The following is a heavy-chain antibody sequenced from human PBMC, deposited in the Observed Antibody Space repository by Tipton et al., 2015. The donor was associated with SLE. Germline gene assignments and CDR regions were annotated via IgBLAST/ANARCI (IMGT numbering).Heavy chain of an antibody. CDR2: IIPIFGTA. CDR3: ARAGMAAAHYYYYGMDV. Sequence: QLVQSGAEVKKPGASVKVSCKASGYTFTSYGISWVRQAPGQGLEWMGVIIPIFGTANYAQKFQGRVSITTDESTSTAYMELSSLRSDDTAVYYCARAGMAAAHYYYYGMDVWGQGTTVTVSS. J-gene: IGHJ6*02. V-gene: IGHV1-69*05. D-gene: IGHD6-13*01. CDR1: GYTFTSYG.